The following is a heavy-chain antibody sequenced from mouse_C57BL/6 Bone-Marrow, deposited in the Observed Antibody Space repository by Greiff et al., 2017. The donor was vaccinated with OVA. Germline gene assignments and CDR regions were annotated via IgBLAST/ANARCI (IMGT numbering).Heavy chain of an antibody. Sequence: QVQLQQSGAELVRPGTSVKMSCKASGYTFTNYWIGWAKQRPGHGLEWIGDIYPGGGYTNYNEKFKGKATLTAAKSSSTAYMQFSSLTSEDSAIFDCARGDGYLRFAYWGQGTLVTVSA. CDR1: GYTFTNYW. J-gene: IGHJ3*01. CDR2: IYPGGGYT. V-gene: IGHV1-63*01. CDR3: ARGDGYLRFAY. D-gene: IGHD2-3*01.